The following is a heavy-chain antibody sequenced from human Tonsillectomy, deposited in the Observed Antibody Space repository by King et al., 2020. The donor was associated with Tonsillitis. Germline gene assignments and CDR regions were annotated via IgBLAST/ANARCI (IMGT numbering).Heavy chain of an antibody. CDR1: GGTFNRYA. J-gene: IGHJ4*02. Sequence: VQLVESGAEVKKPGSSVKVSCKASGGTFNRYAISWVRQAPGQGLEWMGGIIPLFGTANYTQKFLGRVTITADESTSTVYMELSSLRSEDTAVYYCAGERGGSYSGLVMFYYWGQGTLVTVSS. V-gene: IGHV1-69*01. D-gene: IGHD1-26*01. CDR2: IIPLFGTA. CDR3: AGERGGSYSGLVMFYY.